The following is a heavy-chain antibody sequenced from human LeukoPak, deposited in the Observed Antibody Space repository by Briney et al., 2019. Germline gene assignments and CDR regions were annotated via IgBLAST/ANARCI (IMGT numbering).Heavy chain of an antibody. V-gene: IGHV1-18*01. D-gene: IGHD4-11*01. CDR3: ARDLYRDSLPVSWFAP. Sequence: AASVKVSCKASGYTFTSYGISWVRQAPGQGLEWMGWISDYSGNTNYAQKLQGRVTMTTDTSTSTAYMELRSLRSDDTAVYYCARDLYRDSLPVSWFAPWGQGTLVTVSS. CDR2: ISDYSGNT. J-gene: IGHJ5*02. CDR1: GYTFTSYG.